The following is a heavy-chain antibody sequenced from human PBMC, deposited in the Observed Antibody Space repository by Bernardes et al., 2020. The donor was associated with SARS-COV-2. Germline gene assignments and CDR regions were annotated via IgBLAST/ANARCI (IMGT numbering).Heavy chain of an antibody. Sequence: GGSLRLSCAASGFTFSSYGMHWVRQAPGKGLEWVAVISYDGSNKYYADSVKGRFTISRDNSKNTLYLQMNSLRAEDTAVYYCANGGYYDSSGYSLDYWGQGTLVTVSS. D-gene: IGHD3-22*01. CDR3: ANGGYYDSSGYSLDY. J-gene: IGHJ4*02. V-gene: IGHV3-30*18. CDR2: ISYDGSNK. CDR1: GFTFSSYG.